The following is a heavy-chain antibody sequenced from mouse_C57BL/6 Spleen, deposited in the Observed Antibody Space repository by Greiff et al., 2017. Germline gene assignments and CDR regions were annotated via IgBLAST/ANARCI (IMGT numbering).Heavy chain of an antibody. V-gene: IGHV5-6*01. D-gene: IGHD2-5*01. CDR2: ISSGGSYT. CDR1: GFTFSSYG. Sequence: EVQVVESGGDLVKPGGSLKLSCAASGFTFSSYGMSWVRQTPDKRLEWVATISSGGSYTYYPDSVKGRFTISRDNAKNTLYLQMSSLKSEDTAMYYCARHKGSNYGRNAMDYWGQGTSVTVSS. J-gene: IGHJ4*01. CDR3: ARHKGSNYGRNAMDY.